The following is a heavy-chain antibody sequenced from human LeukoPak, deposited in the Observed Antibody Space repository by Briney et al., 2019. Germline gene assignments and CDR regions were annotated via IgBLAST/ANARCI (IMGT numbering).Heavy chain of an antibody. J-gene: IGHJ6*02. D-gene: IGHD2-2*01. CDR1: GGSISSSSYY. CDR3: ARLGGAVVPAAVYGMDV. Sequence: SETLSLTCTVSGGSISSSSYYWGWIRQPPGKGLEWIGSIYYSGSTYYNPSLKSRVTISVDTSKNQFSLKLSSVTAADTAVYYCARLGGAVVPAAVYGMDVWGQGTTVTVSS. V-gene: IGHV4-39*07. CDR2: IYYSGST.